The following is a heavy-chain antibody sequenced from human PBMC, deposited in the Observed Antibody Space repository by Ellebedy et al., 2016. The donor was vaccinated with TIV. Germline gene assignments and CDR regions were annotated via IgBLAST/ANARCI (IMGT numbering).Heavy chain of an antibody. J-gene: IGHJ4*02. CDR3: ARWGGSSGRFQGPYDY. V-gene: IGHV1-69*04. Sequence: AASVKVSCKASGGTFSNYAFNWVRQAPGQGLEWMGRIIPILGVADYAQNFQGRATFTADKYTTTTYMELSSLRSEDTAVYYCARWGGSSGRFQGPYDYWGQGTLVAVSS. CDR1: GGTFSNYA. D-gene: IGHD1-26*01. CDR2: IIPILGVA.